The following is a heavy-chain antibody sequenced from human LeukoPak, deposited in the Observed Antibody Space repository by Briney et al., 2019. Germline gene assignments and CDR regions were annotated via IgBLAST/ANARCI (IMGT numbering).Heavy chain of an antibody. D-gene: IGHD1-26*01. Sequence: GGSLRLSCAASGFTFNKYAMSWVRQAPGRGLEWVSAITGTGGATYYADSVKGRFTISRDNSKNTLYMQLNSLRAEDTAIFYCAKDRGGLATDFDYWGQGTLVTVSS. J-gene: IGHJ4*02. CDR2: ITGTGGAT. CDR1: GFTFNKYA. CDR3: AKDRGGLATDFDY. V-gene: IGHV3-23*01.